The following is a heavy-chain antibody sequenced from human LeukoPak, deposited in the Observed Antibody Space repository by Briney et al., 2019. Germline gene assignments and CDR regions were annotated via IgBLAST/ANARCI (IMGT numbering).Heavy chain of an antibody. CDR3: ARDSTYFYDGGSSGPHYFDY. D-gene: IGHD3-16*01. CDR2: ISYDGDIT. V-gene: IGHV3-30*01. Sequence: PGGSLRLSCAASGFTFNRYTMLWVRQAPGKGPEWLAVISYDGDITHYADSVKDRFTISRDNSKNTLFLQLNSLRGDDTAVYYCARDSTYFYDGGSSGPHYFDYWGRGTLVTVSS. J-gene: IGHJ4*02. CDR1: GFTFNRYT.